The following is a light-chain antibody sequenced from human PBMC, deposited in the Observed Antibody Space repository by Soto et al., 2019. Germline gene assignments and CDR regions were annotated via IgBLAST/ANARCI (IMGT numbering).Light chain of an antibody. Sequence: DIVMTQSPDSLAVSLNERATINCKSSQSVLYSSNNKNYLAWYQQKPGQPPKLLIYWASTRESGVPDRFSGSGSVTDFTLTISSLQAEDVAVYYCQHYYSTSQTFCQGTKVEI. V-gene: IGKV4-1*01. CDR2: WAS. J-gene: IGKJ1*01. CDR3: QHYYSTSQT. CDR1: QSVLYSSNNKNY.